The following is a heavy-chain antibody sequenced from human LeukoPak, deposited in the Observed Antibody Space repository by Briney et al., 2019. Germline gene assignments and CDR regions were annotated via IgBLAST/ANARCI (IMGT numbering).Heavy chain of an antibody. Sequence: GGSLGLSCAASGFPFSSYAMSWVGQALAQGLEWVSALTGTGRTTYYADSVKGRFTISRDNSKNTLYLQMSSLRVEDTAVYYCARGRGYLMTDPEYWGQGTLVTVSS. D-gene: IGHD2-21*02. CDR3: ARGRGYLMTDPEY. V-gene: IGHV3-23*01. CDR1: GFPFSSYA. CDR2: LTGTGRTT. J-gene: IGHJ4*02.